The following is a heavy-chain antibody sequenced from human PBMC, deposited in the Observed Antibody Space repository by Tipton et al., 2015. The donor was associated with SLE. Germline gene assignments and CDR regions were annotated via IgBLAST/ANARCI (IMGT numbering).Heavy chain of an antibody. CDR3: ARDGGNDAFDI. J-gene: IGHJ3*02. D-gene: IGHD4-23*01. CDR2: ISGYTGNT. Sequence: QLVQSGAEVKKPGASVNISCKASGYTFAGYGISWVRQVPGQGLEWMGWISGYTGNTKYGQKFQGRVTMTTDTSTSTAYMELRSLRSDDTAVYYCARDGGNDAFDIWGQGTMVTVSS. V-gene: IGHV1-18*01. CDR1: GYTFAGYG.